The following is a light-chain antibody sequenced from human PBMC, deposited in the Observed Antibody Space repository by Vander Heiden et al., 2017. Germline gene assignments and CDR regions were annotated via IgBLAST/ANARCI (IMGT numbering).Light chain of an antibody. CDR2: DVT. J-gene: IGLJ2*01. Sequence: QSALTQPASVSGSPGKSTTLSCTGSRSDVGDFTFVTWYQQNPGKAPKLIIYDVTHRPSGVSDRFSGSRSGNTASLTISGLQADDEGDYFCGSHSSSAVVFGGGTTVTVL. V-gene: IGLV2-14*03. CDR1: RSDVGDFTF. CDR3: GSHSSSAVV.